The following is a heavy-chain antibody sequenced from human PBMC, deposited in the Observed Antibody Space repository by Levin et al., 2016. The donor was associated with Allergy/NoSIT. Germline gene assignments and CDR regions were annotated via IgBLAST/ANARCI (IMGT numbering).Heavy chain of an antibody. D-gene: IGHD6-13*01. Sequence: VRQAPGKGLEWVSYISSSGSTIYYADSVKGRFTISRDNAKNSLYLQMNSLRVEDTAVYNCARGGSSWLKYYFDSWGQGTLVTVSS. CDR2: ISSSGSTI. V-gene: IGHV3-48*03. J-gene: IGHJ4*02. CDR3: ARGGSSWLKYYFDS.